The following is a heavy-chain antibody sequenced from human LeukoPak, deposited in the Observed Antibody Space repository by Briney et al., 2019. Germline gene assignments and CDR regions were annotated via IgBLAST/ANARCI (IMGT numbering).Heavy chain of an antibody. CDR1: GFTVSSNY. D-gene: IGHD3-22*01. J-gene: IGHJ4*02. CDR3: ARDSRRGYDSSGYNFDY. V-gene: IGHV3-66*01. CDR2: IYSGGST. Sequence: GGSLRLSCAASGFTVSSNYMNWVRQAPGKGLEWVSVIYSGGSTHYADSVKGRFTISRDNSKYTLYLQMNSLRAEDTAVYYCARDSRRGYDSSGYNFDYWGQGTLVTVSS.